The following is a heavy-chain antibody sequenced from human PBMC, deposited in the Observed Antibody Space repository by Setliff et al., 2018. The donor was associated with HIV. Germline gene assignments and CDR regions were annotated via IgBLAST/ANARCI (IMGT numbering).Heavy chain of an antibody. V-gene: IGHV1-18*01. CDR3: ARVAGGDIVVVVAATPYYYYMDV. Sequence: ASVKVSCKASHYPFTNYGISWVRQASGQGLEWLGWISAYNGNTNYAQKLQGRVTMTTDTSTSTAYMELRSLRSDDTAVYYCARVAGGDIVVVVAATPYYYYMDVWGKGTTVTVSS. CDR1: HYPFTNYG. CDR2: ISAYNGNT. D-gene: IGHD2-15*01. J-gene: IGHJ6*03.